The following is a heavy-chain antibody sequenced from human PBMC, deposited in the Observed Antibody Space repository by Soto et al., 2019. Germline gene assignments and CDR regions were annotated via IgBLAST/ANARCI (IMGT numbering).Heavy chain of an antibody. Sequence: PSETLSLTCAVSGYSISSGYYWGWIRQPPGKGLEWIGSIYHSGSTYYNPSLKSRVTISVDTSKNQFSLKLSSVTAADTAVYYCARGSEEYSRLFDPWGQGTLVTVSS. V-gene: IGHV4-38-2*01. CDR2: IYHSGST. D-gene: IGHD2-15*01. CDR1: GYSISSGYY. CDR3: ARGSEEYSRLFDP. J-gene: IGHJ5*02.